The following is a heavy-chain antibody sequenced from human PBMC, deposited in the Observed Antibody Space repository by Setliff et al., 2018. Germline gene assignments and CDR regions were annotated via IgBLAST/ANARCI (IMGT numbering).Heavy chain of an antibody. V-gene: IGHV5-51*01. Sequence: GESLKISCRGSGYTFSNDWIAWVRQMPGKGLEWMGIIYPGDSDIRYSPSFQGQVTFSADKSISTAYLQWSSLKASGTATYYCARVVGADGIGIDYWGQGTVVTVSS. CDR3: ARVVGADGIGIDY. J-gene: IGHJ4*02. CDR1: GYTFSNDW. D-gene: IGHD2-15*01. CDR2: IYPGDSDI.